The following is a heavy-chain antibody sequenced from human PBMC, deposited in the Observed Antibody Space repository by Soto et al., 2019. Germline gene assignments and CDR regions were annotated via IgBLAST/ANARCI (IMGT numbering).Heavy chain of an antibody. CDR2: IYYSGST. CDR3: ARGQWELPFDY. D-gene: IGHD1-26*01. CDR1: GGSISSYY. V-gene: IGHV4-59*01. J-gene: IGHJ4*02. Sequence: SESLSLTCTVSGGSISSYYWSWIRQPPGKGLEWIGYIYYSGSTNYNPSLKSRVTISVDTSKNQFSLKLSSVTAADTAVYYCARGQWELPFDYWGQGTLVTVSS.